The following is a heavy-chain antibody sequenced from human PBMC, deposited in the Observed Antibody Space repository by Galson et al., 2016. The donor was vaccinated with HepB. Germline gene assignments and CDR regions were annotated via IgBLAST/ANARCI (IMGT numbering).Heavy chain of an antibody. CDR1: GFSLSTTAVG. D-gene: IGHD6-19*01. J-gene: IGHJ5*02. V-gene: IGHV2-5*02. Sequence: ALVKPTQTLTLTCTFSGFSLSTTAVGVGWIRQAPGKAPVWLAFIYWDDNEYYSPSLQSRLTITKDTSKNQVVLTMTNVDPVDTGTYYCARGSGWLLDRWGQGTLVTVSS. CDR3: ARGSGWLLDR. CDR2: IYWDDNE.